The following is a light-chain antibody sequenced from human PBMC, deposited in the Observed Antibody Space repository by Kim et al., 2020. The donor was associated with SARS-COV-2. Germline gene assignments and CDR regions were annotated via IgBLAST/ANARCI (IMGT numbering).Light chain of an antibody. CDR1: SLRSYY. V-gene: IGLV3-19*01. J-gene: IGLJ2*01. Sequence: ALGQTIRITCQGDSLRSYYETWYQQKPGQAPILVIYGKNNRPSGIPDRFSGSSSGNTAFLTITGTQAGDEADYYCNSRDSNDNVVFGGGTQLTVL. CDR2: GKN. CDR3: NSRDSNDNVV.